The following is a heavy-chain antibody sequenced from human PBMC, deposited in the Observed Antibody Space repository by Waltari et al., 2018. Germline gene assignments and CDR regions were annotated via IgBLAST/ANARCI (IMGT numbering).Heavy chain of an antibody. Sequence: QVQLQQWGAGLLKPSETLSLTCAVYGGSFSGYYWSWIRQPPGKGLEWIGERNNSGSTNYNTALKSRVTISVDASKNQFSLKLSSVTAADTAVYHCAISPGYYFDYWGQGTLLTVSS. CDR1: GGSFSGYY. CDR2: RNNSGST. CDR3: AISPGYYFDY. V-gene: IGHV4-34*01. J-gene: IGHJ4*02.